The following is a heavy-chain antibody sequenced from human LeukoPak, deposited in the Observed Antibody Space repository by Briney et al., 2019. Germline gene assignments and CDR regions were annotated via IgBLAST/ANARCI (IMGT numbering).Heavy chain of an antibody. V-gene: IGHV3-30*18. J-gene: IGHJ5*02. D-gene: IGHD1-26*01. CDR2: ISYDGSNK. CDR1: GFTFSSYG. Sequence: GGALRLSCAXSGFTFSSYGMHWVRQAPGKGLEWVAVISYDGSNKYYADSVKGRFTISRDNSKNTLYLQMNSLRAEDTAVYYCAKRGGSYWFDPWGQGTLVTVSS. CDR3: AKRGGSYWFDP.